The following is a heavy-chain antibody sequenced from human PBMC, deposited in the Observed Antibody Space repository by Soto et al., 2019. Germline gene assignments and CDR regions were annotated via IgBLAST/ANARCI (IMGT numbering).Heavy chain of an antibody. D-gene: IGHD6-19*01. CDR1: GDSISSYY. Sequence: SETLSLTCTVSGDSISSYYWSWIRQPPGKGLEWIGYIYYSGSTNYNPSLKSRVTISVDTSKNQSSLKLSSVTAADTAVYYCARGWTFHWYLVRGGRGTLVTVCS. CDR3: ARGWTFHWYLVR. V-gene: IGHV4-59*01. CDR2: IYYSGST. J-gene: IGHJ2*01.